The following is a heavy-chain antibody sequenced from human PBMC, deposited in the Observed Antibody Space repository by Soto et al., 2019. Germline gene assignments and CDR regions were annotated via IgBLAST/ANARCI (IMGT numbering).Heavy chain of an antibody. D-gene: IGHD2-21*02. J-gene: IGHJ6*02. Sequence: GGSLRLSCAASGFTFSSYGMHWVRQAPGKGLEWVAVIWYDGSNKYYADSVKGRFTISRDNSKNTLYLQMNSLRAEDTAVYYWARVDCGGDCYSYYYYGMDVWGQGTTVTVSS. V-gene: IGHV3-33*01. CDR2: IWYDGSNK. CDR1: GFTFSSYG. CDR3: ARVDCGGDCYSYYYYGMDV.